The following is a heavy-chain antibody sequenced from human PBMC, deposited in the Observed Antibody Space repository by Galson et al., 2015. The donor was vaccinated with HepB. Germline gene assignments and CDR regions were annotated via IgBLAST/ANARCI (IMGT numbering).Heavy chain of an antibody. CDR2: ISYDGSNK. J-gene: IGHJ6*02. CDR3: ARDRFTAMVKNFYYGMGG. CDR1: GFTFSSYS. Sequence: SLRLSCAASGFTFSSYSMHWVRQAPGKGLEWVGVISYDGSNKYHADSVKGRFTISRDNSKNTLYLQMNSLRAEDTAVYYCARDRFTAMVKNFYYGMGGWGQGTTVTVSS. V-gene: IGHV3-30*04. D-gene: IGHD5-18*01.